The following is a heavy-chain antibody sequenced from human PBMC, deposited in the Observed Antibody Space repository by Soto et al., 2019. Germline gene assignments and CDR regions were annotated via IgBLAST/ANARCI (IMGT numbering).Heavy chain of an antibody. J-gene: IGHJ6*02. V-gene: IGHV4-39*01. CDR2: IYYSGST. CDR3: ESSSFLRSGDLFHGLDV. CDR1: GGSISSSPYY. Sequence: SETLSLTCTVSGGSISSSPYYWGWIRQPPGKGLEWIGSIYYSGSTYYNPSLKSRVTISVDTSKNQFSLKLTSVTAEDTALYFCESSSFLRSGDLFHGLDVWGQGTTVTASS. D-gene: IGHD3-10*01.